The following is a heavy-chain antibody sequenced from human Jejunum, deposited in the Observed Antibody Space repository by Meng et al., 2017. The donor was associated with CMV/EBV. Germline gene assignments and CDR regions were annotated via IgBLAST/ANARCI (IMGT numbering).Heavy chain of an antibody. CDR1: GYTFTNFY. D-gene: IGHD3-16*01. V-gene: IGHV1-46*01. CDR3: ARASRVLGGFDY. J-gene: IGHJ4*02. CDR2: INTSVGYT. Sequence: QGEQVHSGAGVKEPGASVKVSCKASGYTFTNFYMHWVRQAPGQGLEWMGIINTSVGYTSHAQKFQGRVTMTRDTSTSTVHMEVSSLRSADTAVYYCARASRVLGGFDYWGQGTRVTFYS.